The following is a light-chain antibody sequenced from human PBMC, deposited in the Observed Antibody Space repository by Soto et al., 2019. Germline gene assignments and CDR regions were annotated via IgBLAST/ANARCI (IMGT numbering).Light chain of an antibody. CDR3: AVCDQSLTGWV. Sequence: VLTQPPSASGTPGQSLTISCSGSSSNIGSHFVYWYQHLPGTAPKLLIFRDGQRPSGVPARFFGSKSGTSASLAITGLRSEDEADYYCAVCDQSLTGWVFGGGTQLTVL. J-gene: IGLJ3*02. CDR1: SSNIGSHF. V-gene: IGLV1-47*01. CDR2: RDG.